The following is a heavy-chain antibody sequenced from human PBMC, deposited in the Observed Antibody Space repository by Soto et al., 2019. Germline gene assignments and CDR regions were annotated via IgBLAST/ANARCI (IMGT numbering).Heavy chain of an antibody. J-gene: IGHJ5*02. Sequence: SETLSLTCAVYGGSFSGYYWSWIRQPPGKGLEWIGEINHSGSTNYNPSLKSRVTISVDTSKNQFSLKLSSVTAADTAVYYCARAPSGRTNGVSPRFDPWGQGTLVTVSS. D-gene: IGHD2-8*01. CDR2: INHSGST. CDR3: ARAPSGRTNGVSPRFDP. CDR1: GGSFSGYY. V-gene: IGHV4-34*01.